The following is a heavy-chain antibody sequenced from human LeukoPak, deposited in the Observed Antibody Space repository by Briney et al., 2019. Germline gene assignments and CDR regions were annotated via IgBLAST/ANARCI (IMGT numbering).Heavy chain of an antibody. CDR3: ARDWGSERIIADY. D-gene: IGHD2/OR15-2a*01. CDR1: GYTFTSYG. J-gene: IGHJ4*02. CDR2: ISPDKGDT. Sequence: ASVKVSCKASGYTFTSYGISWVRQAPGQGLEWMGWISPDKGDTVYAQKFQGRLTVTTDTSTYTAYLELRSLTSDDTAVYYCARDWGSERIIADYWGQGTLVTVSS. V-gene: IGHV1-18*01.